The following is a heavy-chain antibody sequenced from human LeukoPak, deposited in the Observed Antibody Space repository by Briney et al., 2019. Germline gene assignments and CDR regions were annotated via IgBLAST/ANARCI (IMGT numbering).Heavy chain of an antibody. CDR2: ISSSSSYI. CDR3: TRGYSGIYLYAFDI. V-gene: IGHV3-21*04. D-gene: IGHD1-26*01. J-gene: IGHJ3*02. Sequence: GGSLRLSCAASGFTFSSYSMNWVRQAPGKGLEWVSSISSSSSYIYYADSVKGRFTISRDNAKNSLYLQMNSLKTEDTAVYYCTRGYSGIYLYAFDIWGQGTMVTVSS. CDR1: GFTFSSYS.